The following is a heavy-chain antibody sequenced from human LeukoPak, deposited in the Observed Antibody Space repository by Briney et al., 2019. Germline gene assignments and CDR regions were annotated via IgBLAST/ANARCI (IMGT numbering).Heavy chain of an antibody. CDR3: ARDGGSVTSDALDI. Sequence: SETLSLTCAVSGYSISSGYYWGWIRQPPGKGLEWIGSIYHSGSTYYNPSLKSRVTMSVDTSKNQFSLKLSSVTAADTAVYYCARDGGSVTSDALDIWGQGTMVTVSS. V-gene: IGHV4-38-2*02. D-gene: IGHD4-17*01. CDR2: IYHSGST. CDR1: GYSISSGYY. J-gene: IGHJ3*02.